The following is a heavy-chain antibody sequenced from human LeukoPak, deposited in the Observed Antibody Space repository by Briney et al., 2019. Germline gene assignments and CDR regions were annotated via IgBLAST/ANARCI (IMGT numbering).Heavy chain of an antibody. CDR1: GFTFSDYY. D-gene: IGHD5-24*01. CDR2: ISSSGSTI. CDR3: ARVLLADGYKEMAVVGYFDY. J-gene: IGHJ4*02. V-gene: IGHV3-11*04. Sequence: GGSLRLSCAASGFTFSDYYMSWIRQAPGKGLEWVSYISSSGSTIYYADSVKGRFTISRDNAKNSLYLQMNSLKAEDTAVYYCARVLLADGYKEMAVVGYFDYWGQGTLVTVSS.